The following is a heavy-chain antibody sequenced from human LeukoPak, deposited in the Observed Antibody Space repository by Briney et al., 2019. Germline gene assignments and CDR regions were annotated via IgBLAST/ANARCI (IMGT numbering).Heavy chain of an antibody. J-gene: IGHJ6*03. CDR1: GFTFSSYA. V-gene: IGHV3-30-3*01. CDR3: ARDAPSITIFGVVSIPYYMDV. Sequence: QTGGSLRLSCAASGFTFSSYAMHWVRQAPGKGLEWVAVISYDGSNKYCADSVKGRFTISRDNAKNSLYLQMNSLRAEDTALYHCARDAPSITIFGVVSIPYYMDVWGKGTTVTVSS. CDR2: ISYDGSNK. D-gene: IGHD3-3*01.